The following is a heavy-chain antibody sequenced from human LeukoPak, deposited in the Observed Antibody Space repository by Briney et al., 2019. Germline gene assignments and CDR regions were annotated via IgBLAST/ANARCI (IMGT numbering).Heavy chain of an antibody. CDR2: IRSKTEGGTT. V-gene: IGHV3-15*01. D-gene: IGHD3-9*01. J-gene: IGHJ6*02. CDR3: FIGGLMTGSPLAMDV. Sequence: NTGGSLRLSCAVSGLTFREAWMSWVRQAPGKGLEWVGRIRSKTEGGTTDYAAPVKGRFTISRDDSKDTLFLQMNSLQIEDTAVYYCFIGGLMTGSPLAMDVWGQGTTVTVSS. CDR1: GLTFREAW.